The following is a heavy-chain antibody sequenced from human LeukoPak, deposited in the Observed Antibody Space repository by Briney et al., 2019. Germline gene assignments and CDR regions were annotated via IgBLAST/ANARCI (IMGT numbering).Heavy chain of an antibody. CDR2: ISWNSGGI. D-gene: IGHD6-13*01. CDR3: ARWHTSSWYFDF. CDR1: GFTFDNFV. J-gene: IGHJ4*02. V-gene: IGHV3-9*01. Sequence: GRSLRLSCAASGFTFDNFVMHWVRQAPGKGLEWVSGISWNSGGIGYADSVKGRFTISRDNAKNSLYLQMNSLRAGDTALYYCARWHTSSWYFDFWGQGTLVTVSS.